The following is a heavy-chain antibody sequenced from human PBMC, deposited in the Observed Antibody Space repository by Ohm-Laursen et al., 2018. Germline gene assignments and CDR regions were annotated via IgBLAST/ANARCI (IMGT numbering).Heavy chain of an antibody. CDR1: GDSVSSNSAA. CDR3: ARYSSGWYVDY. J-gene: IGHJ4*02. D-gene: IGHD6-19*01. CDR2: TYYRSKWYS. Sequence: QTLSLTCAISGDSVSSNSAAWNWIRHSPSRGLEWLGRTYYRSKWYSDYALSVNGRISIIPDTSRNQLSLQLNSVTPEDTAVYYCARYSSGWYVDYRGQGTLVTVSS. V-gene: IGHV6-1*01.